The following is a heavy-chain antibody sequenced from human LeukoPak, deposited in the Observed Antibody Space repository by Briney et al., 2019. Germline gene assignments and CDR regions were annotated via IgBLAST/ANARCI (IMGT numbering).Heavy chain of an antibody. V-gene: IGHV3-23*01. J-gene: IGHJ4*02. CDR3: AKDDIMIVVVISSFDY. CDR1: GFTFSSYA. D-gene: IGHD3-22*01. CDR2: ISGSGGST. Sequence: PGGSLRLSCAASGFTFSSYAMSWVRQAPGKGLEWVSAISGSGGSTYYAHSVKGRFTITRDNSKNTLYLQMNSLRAEDTAVYYCAKDDIMIVVVISSFDYWGQGNLVTVSS.